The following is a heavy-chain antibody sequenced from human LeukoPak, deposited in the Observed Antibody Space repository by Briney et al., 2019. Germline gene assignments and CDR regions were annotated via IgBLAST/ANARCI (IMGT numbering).Heavy chain of an antibody. D-gene: IGHD6-13*01. Sequence: GGSLRLSCAASGFTFSGYWMSWVRQAPGKGLEWVANIKQDGSEKYYVDSVKGRFTISRDNAKNSLYLQMNSLRAEDTAAYYCARDSSSWYIGYYYYYMDVWGKGTTVTVSS. CDR2: IKQDGSEK. J-gene: IGHJ6*03. V-gene: IGHV3-7*01. CDR1: GFTFSGYW. CDR3: ARDSSSWYIGYYYYYMDV.